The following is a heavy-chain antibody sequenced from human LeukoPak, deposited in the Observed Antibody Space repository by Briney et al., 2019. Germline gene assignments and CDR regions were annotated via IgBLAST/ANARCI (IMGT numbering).Heavy chain of an antibody. V-gene: IGHV4-34*01. J-gene: IGHJ4*02. CDR1: GGSFSGYY. CDR2: INHSGST. Sequence: SETLSLACAVYGGSFSGYYWSWIRQPPGKGLEWIGEINHSGSTNYNPSLKSRVTISVDTSKNQFSLKLSSVTAADTAVYYCARGPDWGQGTLVTVSS. CDR3: ARGPD.